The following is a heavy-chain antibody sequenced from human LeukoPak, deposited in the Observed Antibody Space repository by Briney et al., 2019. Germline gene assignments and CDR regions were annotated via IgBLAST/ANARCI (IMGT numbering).Heavy chain of an antibody. J-gene: IGHJ5*02. Sequence: GGSLRLSCVASGFIFGNFAVTWVRQAPGKGLEGVAWRVGSGDTYYSDSGKGRFTMSRDNSRSTLYLQMNSLRFEDTAIYYCAKDMHYNDGRWEFDPWGQGTLVTVSS. V-gene: IGHV3-23*01. CDR3: AKDMHYNDGRWEFDP. CDR1: GFIFGNFA. CDR2: RVGSGDT. D-gene: IGHD5-24*01.